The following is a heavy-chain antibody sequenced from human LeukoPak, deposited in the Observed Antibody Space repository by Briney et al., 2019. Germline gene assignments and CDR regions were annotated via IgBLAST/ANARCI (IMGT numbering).Heavy chain of an antibody. CDR1: GFTFSSYA. D-gene: IGHD3-3*01. CDR2: IDYSGTT. V-gene: IGHV4-39*07. CDR3: ARDQVQGSALGVGY. Sequence: GSLRLSCAASGFTFSSYAMSWVRQAPGKGLEWIGSIDYSGTTSYNPPLKSRVTISVDTSRNQFSLKLSSVTAADTAVYYCARDQVQGSALGVGYWGQGIMVIVSS. J-gene: IGHJ4*02.